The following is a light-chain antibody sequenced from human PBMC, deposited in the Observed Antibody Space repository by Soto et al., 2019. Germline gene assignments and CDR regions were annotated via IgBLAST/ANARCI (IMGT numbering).Light chain of an antibody. CDR1: SSNIGAGYD. V-gene: IGLV1-40*01. Sequence: QSVLTQPPSVSGAPGQRVTISCTGSSSNIGAGYDVHWYQQLPGTAPKLLIYGNSNRPSGVPDRFSGSKSGTSASLAITGLLAEDQADYYCQSSDSSLSGSVVFGGGTQLTVL. CDR3: QSSDSSLSGSVV. J-gene: IGLJ2*01. CDR2: GNS.